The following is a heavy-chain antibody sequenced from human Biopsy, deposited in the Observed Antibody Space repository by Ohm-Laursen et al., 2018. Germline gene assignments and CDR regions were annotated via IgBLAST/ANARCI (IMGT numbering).Heavy chain of an antibody. CDR3: ARDRGYYSDRTVPGYFDL. CDR2: IYYTGST. CDR1: GGSISSYY. J-gene: IGHJ2*01. D-gene: IGHD3-22*01. Sequence: SETLSLTWTVSGGSISSYYWSWIRQPPGKGLEWIGYIYYTGSTNYNSSLKSRVTISVDTSKNHFSLRLRSVTPADTAIYYCARDRGYYSDRTVPGYFDLWGRGTLVTVSS. V-gene: IGHV4-59*01.